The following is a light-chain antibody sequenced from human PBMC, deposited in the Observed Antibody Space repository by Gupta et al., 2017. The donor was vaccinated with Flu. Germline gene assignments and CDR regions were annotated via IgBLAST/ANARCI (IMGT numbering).Light chain of an antibody. J-gene: IGLJ3*02. Sequence: YVLPQPPSVSVAPGQTARSTGRADTIGSKSVHWSQQKPGQSPVLIVYDDGGRPSGIPERLSGSNSGDTATLTITRVEAGDEADYYCQVVDSSGHRWVFGGGTKLTVL. CDR2: DDG. CDR1: TIGSKS. CDR3: QVVDSSGHRWV. V-gene: IGLV3-21*02.